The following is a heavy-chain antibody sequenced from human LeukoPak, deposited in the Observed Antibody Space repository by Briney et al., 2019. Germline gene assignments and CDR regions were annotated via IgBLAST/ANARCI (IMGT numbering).Heavy chain of an antibody. Sequence: PSETLSLTCTVPGGSISSSRYYWGWIRQPPGKGLEWIGSIYYSGSTYYNPSLKSRVTISVDTSKNQFSLKLSSLTAADTAVYYCAGHRYCSSTSCLDYWGQGTLVTVSS. CDR1: GGSISSSRYY. CDR3: AGHRYCSSTSCLDY. D-gene: IGHD2-2*01. J-gene: IGHJ4*02. CDR2: IYYSGST. V-gene: IGHV4-39*01.